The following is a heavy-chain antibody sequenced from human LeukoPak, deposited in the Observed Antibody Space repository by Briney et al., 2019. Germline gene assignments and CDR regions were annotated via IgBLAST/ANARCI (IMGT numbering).Heavy chain of an antibody. V-gene: IGHV4-4*07. CDR3: ARDRDYYGSGSYPRAYYYYYYMDV. CDR2: IYTSGST. D-gene: IGHD3-10*01. CDR1: GDSISRYY. Sequence: SETLSLTCTVSGDSISRYYWSWLRQPARRGLEWVGRIYTSGSTNYNPSLTSRVTMSVDTSKNQFSLKLSSVTAADTAVYYCARDRDYYGSGSYPRAYYYYYYMDVWGKGTTVTISS. J-gene: IGHJ6*03.